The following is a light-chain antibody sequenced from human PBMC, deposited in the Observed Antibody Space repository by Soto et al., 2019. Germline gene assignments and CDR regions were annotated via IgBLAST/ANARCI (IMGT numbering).Light chain of an antibody. Sequence: EIVLTQSPGTLSLSPGERATLSCRASQSVFSTYLAWYQQKPGQAPRLLIYDASTRATGIPDRFSGSGSGTDFTLTISGLQSEDFAVYFCHQYENWPKTFGQGTKVDIK. CDR3: HQYENWPKT. CDR2: DAS. V-gene: IGKV3-20*01. CDR1: QSVFSTY. J-gene: IGKJ1*01.